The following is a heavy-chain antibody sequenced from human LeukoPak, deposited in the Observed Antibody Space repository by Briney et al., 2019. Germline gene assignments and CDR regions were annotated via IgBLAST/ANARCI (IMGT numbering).Heavy chain of an antibody. Sequence: PSETLSLTCTVSGDSVSSGSNYWSWIRQPAGKGLEWIGRIYNSWTTNYNPSLKSRVTISVDTSKNQFSLKLSSVTAADTAVYYCARQTDYYGSGSYYFYFDYWGQGTLVTVSS. CDR3: ARQTDYYGSGSYYFYFDY. D-gene: IGHD3-10*01. CDR2: IYNSWTT. V-gene: IGHV4-61*02. J-gene: IGHJ4*02. CDR1: GDSVSSGSNY.